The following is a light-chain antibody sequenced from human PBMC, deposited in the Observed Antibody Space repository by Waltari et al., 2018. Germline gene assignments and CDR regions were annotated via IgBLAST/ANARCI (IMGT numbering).Light chain of an antibody. Sequence: QPVLNQSSSASASLGSSVKLTCTLSSGHSSYIIAWHQQQPGKAPRYLMKLEGSGSYNKGSGVPDRFSGSSSGADRYLTISNLQSEDEADYYCETWDSRVFGGGTKLTVL. CDR2: LEGSGSY. CDR1: SGHSSYI. J-gene: IGLJ3*02. V-gene: IGLV4-60*03. CDR3: ETWDSRV.